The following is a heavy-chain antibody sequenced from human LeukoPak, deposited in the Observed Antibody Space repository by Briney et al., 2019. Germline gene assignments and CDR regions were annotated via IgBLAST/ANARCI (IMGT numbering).Heavy chain of an antibody. Sequence: GGSLRLSCAASGFTFSSYWMSWVRQAPGKGLEWVANIKQDGSEKYYVDSVKGRFTISRDSAKNSLYLQMNSLRAEDTAVYYCARRGRSSSTHLDYWGQGTLVTVSS. J-gene: IGHJ4*02. CDR2: IKQDGSEK. D-gene: IGHD6-6*01. V-gene: IGHV3-7*01. CDR1: GFTFSSYW. CDR3: ARRGRSSSTHLDY.